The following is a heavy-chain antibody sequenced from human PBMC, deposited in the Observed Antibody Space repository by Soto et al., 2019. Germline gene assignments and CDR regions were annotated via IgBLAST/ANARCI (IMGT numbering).Heavy chain of an antibody. V-gene: IGHV1-18*01. Sequence: ASVKVSCKASGYTFTSYGISWVRQAPGQGLEWMGWISAYNGNTNYAQKLQGRVTMTTDTSTSTAYMELRSLRSDDTAVYYCARDRGIAVAGIYAYWGQGTLVTVSS. CDR1: GYTFTSYG. J-gene: IGHJ4*02. CDR2: ISAYNGNT. D-gene: IGHD6-19*01. CDR3: ARDRGIAVAGIYAY.